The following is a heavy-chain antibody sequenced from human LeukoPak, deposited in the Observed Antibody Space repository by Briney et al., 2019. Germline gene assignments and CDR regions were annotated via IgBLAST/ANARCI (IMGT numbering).Heavy chain of an antibody. CDR3: ARHPAYYDILTGYYPCYYYMDV. J-gene: IGHJ6*03. V-gene: IGHV4-39*01. CDR2: IYYSGST. Sequence: SETLSLTCTVSGGSISSSSYYWGWIRQPPGKGLEWIGSIYYSGSTYYNPSLKSRVTISVDTSKNQCSLKLSSVTAADTAVYYCARHPAYYDILTGYYPCYYYMDVWGKGTTVTVSS. D-gene: IGHD3-9*01. CDR1: GGSISSSSYY.